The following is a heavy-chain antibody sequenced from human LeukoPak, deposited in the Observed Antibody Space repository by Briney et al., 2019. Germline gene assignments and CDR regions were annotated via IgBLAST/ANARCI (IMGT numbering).Heavy chain of an antibody. CDR1: GFTFDSYG. Sequence: PGGSLRLSCAASGFTFDSYGMHWVRQAPGKGLEWVAVISHDGSNKYYVDSVKGRFTISRDNSKNTLYLQMNSLRPEDTAVYYCAKDRTYDYGTYDAFDIWGPGTMVTVSS. CDR2: ISHDGSNK. V-gene: IGHV3-30*18. CDR3: AKDRTYDYGTYDAFDI. J-gene: IGHJ3*02. D-gene: IGHD4-17*01.